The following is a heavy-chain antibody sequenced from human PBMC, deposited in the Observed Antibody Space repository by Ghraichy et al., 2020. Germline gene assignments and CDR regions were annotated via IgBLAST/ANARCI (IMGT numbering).Heavy chain of an antibody. CDR2: ISGTGGST. CDR3: AKGPIGQYSGSYRYFEH. CDR1: GFTFSSYA. Sequence: GGSLRLSCAASGFTFSSYAMSWVRQAPGKGLGWVSAISGTGGSTYYADSVKGRFTISRDNSKNTLYLQMNSLRAEDTAVYYCAKGPIGQYSGSYRYFEHWGQGTLVTVSS. D-gene: IGHD1-26*01. J-gene: IGHJ1*01. V-gene: IGHV3-23*01.